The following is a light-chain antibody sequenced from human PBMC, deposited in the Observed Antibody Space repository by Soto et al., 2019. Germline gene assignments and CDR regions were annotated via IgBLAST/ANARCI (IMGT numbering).Light chain of an antibody. CDR1: QSISNW. CDR2: KAS. V-gene: IGKV1-5*03. J-gene: IGKJ1*01. CDR3: QRYDSFRT. Sequence: GDRVTITCRASQSISNWLAWYQQKPGKVPKLLSYKASTLESGVPSRFSGSASGTEFTLTISSLQPDDFATYYCQRYDSFRTFGQGTK.